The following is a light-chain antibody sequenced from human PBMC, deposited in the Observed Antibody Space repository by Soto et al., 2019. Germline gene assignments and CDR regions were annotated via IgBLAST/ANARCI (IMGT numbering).Light chain of an antibody. CDR1: QTISNY. Sequence: DIQRTQSPSSLSASVGDRVTITCRAIQTISNYLNWYQQKPGKAPKVLIYAASSLQSGVPSRFSGSGSGTDFTLSISSLQPEDFATYYCQQSYSTPRTFGQGTKVDIK. CDR3: QQSYSTPRT. V-gene: IGKV1-39*01. J-gene: IGKJ1*01. CDR2: AAS.